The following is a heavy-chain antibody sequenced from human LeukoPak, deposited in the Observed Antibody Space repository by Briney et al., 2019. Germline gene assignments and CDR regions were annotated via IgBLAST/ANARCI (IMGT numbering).Heavy chain of an antibody. V-gene: IGHV3-23*01. D-gene: IGHD3-10*02. CDR2: ISGSGTST. J-gene: IGHJ6*04. Sequence: PGGSLRLSCAASGFTFSSYAMSWARQAPGKGLEWVSAISGSGTSTYYADSVKGRFTISRDNAKNSLYLQMNSLRAEDTAVYYCAELGITMIGGVWGKGTTVTISS. CDR1: GFTFSSYA. CDR3: AELGITMIGGV.